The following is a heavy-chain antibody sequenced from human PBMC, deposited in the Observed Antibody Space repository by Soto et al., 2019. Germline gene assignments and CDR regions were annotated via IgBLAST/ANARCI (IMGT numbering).Heavy chain of an antibody. D-gene: IGHD3-22*01. CDR2: LYYSGST. V-gene: IGHV4-31*03. CDR1: GVSISSGGAY. J-gene: IGHJ4*02. CDR3: ARAPRLSSGPPLED. Sequence: QVQLQESGPGLVKPSQTLSLTCTVSGVSISSGGAYWSWIRQQPGKGLEWIGYLYYSGSTYKTPSLKSRLTISVDTSKNQFSLKLSSVTAADTAFYFCARAPRLSSGPPLEDWGQGTLVTVSS.